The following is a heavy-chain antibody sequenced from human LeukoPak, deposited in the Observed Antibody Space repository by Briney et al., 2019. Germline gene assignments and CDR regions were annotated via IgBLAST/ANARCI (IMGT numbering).Heavy chain of an antibody. V-gene: IGHV6-1*01. CDR3: AREKVGYYDSSGYYYDY. CDR2: TYYRSKWYN. D-gene: IGHD3-22*01. CDR1: GDSVSSNSAA. J-gene: IGHJ4*02. Sequence: SQTLSLTCAISGDSVSSNSAAWNWFRQSPSSGLEWLGRTYYRSKWYNDYAVSVKSRITINPDTSKNQFSLQLSSVTPEDTAVYYCAREKVGYYDSSGYYYDYWGQGTLVTVSS.